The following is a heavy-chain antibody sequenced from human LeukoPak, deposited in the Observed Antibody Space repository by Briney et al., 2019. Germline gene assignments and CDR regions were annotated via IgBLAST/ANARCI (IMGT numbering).Heavy chain of an antibody. V-gene: IGHV4-39*01. CDR2: IYYSGST. CDR1: GGSISSSSYY. CDR3: ARQGVGATPTSYYFDY. D-gene: IGHD1-26*01. Sequence: PSETLSLTCTVSGGSISSSSYYWGWIRQPPGKGLEWIGSIYYSGSTYYNPSLKSRVTISVDTSKNRFSLKLSSVTAADTAVYYCARQGVGATPTSYYFDYWGQGTLVTVSS. J-gene: IGHJ4*02.